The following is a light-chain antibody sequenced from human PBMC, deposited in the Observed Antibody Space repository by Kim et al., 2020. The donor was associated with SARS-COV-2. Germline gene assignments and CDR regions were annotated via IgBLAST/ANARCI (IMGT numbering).Light chain of an antibody. CDR1: QSISFE. CDR2: DAS. V-gene: IGKV1-5*01. Sequence: SASSKGRVTITCGASQSISFELAWYQQNPGKAPSLLIYDASSLENGVPSRFSGSGSGTEFTLSISSLQPDDFATYYWQQANSYPYTFGQGTKLEI. J-gene: IGKJ2*01. CDR3: QQANSYPYT.